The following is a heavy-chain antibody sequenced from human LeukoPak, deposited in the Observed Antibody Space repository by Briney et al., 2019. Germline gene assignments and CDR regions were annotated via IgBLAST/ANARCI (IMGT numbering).Heavy chain of an antibody. V-gene: IGHV3-48*03. CDR3: ARLRGWELLAGGAFDI. CDR1: GFTFSSYE. J-gene: IGHJ3*02. D-gene: IGHD1-26*01. Sequence: PGGSLRLSCAASGFTFSSYEMNWVRQAPGKGLEWVSYISSSGSTIYYADSVKGRFTISRDNAKNSLYLQMNSLRAEDTAVYYCARLRGWELLAGGAFDIWGKGTMVTVSS. CDR2: ISSSGSTI.